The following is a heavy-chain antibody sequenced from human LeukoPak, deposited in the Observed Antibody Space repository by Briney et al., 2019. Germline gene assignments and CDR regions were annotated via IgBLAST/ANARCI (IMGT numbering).Heavy chain of an antibody. CDR3: ARDKITFGGVTINWFDP. J-gene: IGHJ5*02. D-gene: IGHD3-16*01. V-gene: IGHV3-48*03. CDR1: GFTFSSYE. Sequence: GGSLRLSCAASGFTFSSYEMNWVRQAPGKGLEWVSYISSSGSTIYYADSVKGRFTISRDNAKNSLYLQMNSLIAEDTAVYYCARDKITFGGVTINWFDPWGQGTLVTVSS. CDR2: ISSSGSTI.